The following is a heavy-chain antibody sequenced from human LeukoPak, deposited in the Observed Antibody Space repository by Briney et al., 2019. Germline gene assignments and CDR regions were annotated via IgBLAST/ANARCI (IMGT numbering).Heavy chain of an antibody. V-gene: IGHV4-59*01. CDR3: ARASVRGYSYGY. Sequence: PSETLSLTCAVYGGSFSGYYWSWIRQPPGKGLEWIGYIYYSGSTNYNPSLKSRVTISVDTSKNQFSLKLSSVTAADTAVYYCARASVRGYSYGYWGQGTLVTVSS. D-gene: IGHD5-18*01. CDR1: GGSFSGYY. J-gene: IGHJ4*02. CDR2: IYYSGST.